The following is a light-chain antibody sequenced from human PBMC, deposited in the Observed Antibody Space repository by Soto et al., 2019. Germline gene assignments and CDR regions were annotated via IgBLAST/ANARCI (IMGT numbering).Light chain of an antibody. Sequence: SYELTQPPSVSVAPGKTASISCGGNNIGSKGVHWYQQKPSQAPVVVIYSDTDLPPVISERFSGSNSANLATLSISRVEAGYEAHYYCQVWDSGSALVVFGGGTQLTV. CDR2: SDT. CDR3: QVWDSGSALVV. V-gene: IGLV3-21*04. CDR1: NIGSKG. J-gene: IGLJ2*01.